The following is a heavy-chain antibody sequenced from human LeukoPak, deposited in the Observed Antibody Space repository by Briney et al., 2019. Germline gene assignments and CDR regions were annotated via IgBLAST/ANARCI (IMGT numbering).Heavy chain of an antibody. CDR3: AKAPAIFIAAALATFDY. CDR1: GFTFSSYG. CDR2: ISGSGGST. J-gene: IGHJ4*02. D-gene: IGHD6-13*01. Sequence: QPGGSLRLSCAASGFTFSSYGMSWVRQAPGKGLEWVSAISGSGGSTYYADSVKGRFTISRDNSKNTLYLQMNSLRAEDTAVYYCAKAPAIFIAAALATFDYWGQGTLVTVSS. V-gene: IGHV3-23*01.